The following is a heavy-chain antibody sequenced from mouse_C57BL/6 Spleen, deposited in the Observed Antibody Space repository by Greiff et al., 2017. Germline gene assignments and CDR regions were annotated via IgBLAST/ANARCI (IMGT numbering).Heavy chain of an antibody. CDR3: ARSVDPYWYFDV. CDR2: IDPSDSYT. V-gene: IGHV1-59*01. CDR1: GYTFTSYW. J-gene: IGHJ1*03. Sequence: QVQLQQPGAELVRPGTSVTLSCKASGYTFTSYWMHWVKQRPGQGLEWIGVIDPSDSYTNYNQKFKGKATLTVDTSSSTAYMQLSSLTSEDSAVYYCARSVDPYWYFDVWGTGTTVTVSS.